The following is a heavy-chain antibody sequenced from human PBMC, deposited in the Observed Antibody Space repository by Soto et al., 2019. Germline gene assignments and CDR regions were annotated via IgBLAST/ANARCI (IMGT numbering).Heavy chain of an antibody. Sequence: QVQLQESGPGLVKPSETLSLTCTVSGGSISSYYWSWIRQPPGKGLEWIGYIYYSGSTNYNPSLKSRVTISVDTCKNQFSLKLSSVTAADTAVYYCARAVPDYYYMDVWGKGTTVTVSS. CDR2: IYYSGST. V-gene: IGHV4-59*01. CDR3: ARAVPDYYYMDV. J-gene: IGHJ6*03. CDR1: GGSISSYY. D-gene: IGHD6-19*01.